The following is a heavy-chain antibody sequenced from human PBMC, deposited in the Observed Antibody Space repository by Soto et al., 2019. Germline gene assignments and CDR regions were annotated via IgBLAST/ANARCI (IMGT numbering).Heavy chain of an antibody. CDR1: GGSLTTNF. J-gene: IGHJ4*02. CDR2: ISYTGNT. Sequence: QVQLQESGPGLVKSSETLSLTCTVSGGSLTTNFWSWIRQPPGKGLEWIGYISYTGNTNFNPSLKSRVTISRDTSKNQFSLNLSSVTAADTAMYYCARQSTWTIDYWGQETLVTVSS. CDR3: ARQSTWTIDY. D-gene: IGHD1-1*01. V-gene: IGHV4-59*01.